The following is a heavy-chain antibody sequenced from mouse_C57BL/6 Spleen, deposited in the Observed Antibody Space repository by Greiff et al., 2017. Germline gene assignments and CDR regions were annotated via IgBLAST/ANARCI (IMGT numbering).Heavy chain of an antibody. Sequence: VQLQQSGPELVKPGASVKISCKASGYTFTDYYMNWVKQSHGKSLEWIGDINPNNGGTSYNQKFKGKATLTVDKSSSTAYMELRSLTSEDSAVYYCARLPFYDYDYGFAYWGQGTLVTVSA. D-gene: IGHD2-4*01. CDR3: ARLPFYDYDYGFAY. V-gene: IGHV1-26*01. CDR2: INPNNGGT. J-gene: IGHJ3*01. CDR1: GYTFTDYY.